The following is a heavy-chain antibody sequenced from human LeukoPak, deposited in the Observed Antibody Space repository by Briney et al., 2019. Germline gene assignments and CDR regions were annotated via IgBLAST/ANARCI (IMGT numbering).Heavy chain of an antibody. CDR3: TRLAPGSSRDY. J-gene: IGHJ4*02. V-gene: IGHV3-7*01. Sequence: GGSLRLSCAASGFIFSHYWMSWVRQSPGKGLEWVATINNDGGDTLYADSVKGRLTISRDDAKNSLFLQFHSLRVDDTAAYYCTRLAPGSSRDYWGQGTLVTVSS. CDR2: INNDGGDT. CDR1: GFIFSHYW. D-gene: IGHD2-15*01.